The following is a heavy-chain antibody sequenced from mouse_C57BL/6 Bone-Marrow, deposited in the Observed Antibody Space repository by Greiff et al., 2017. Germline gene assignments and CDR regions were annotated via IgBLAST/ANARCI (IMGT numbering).Heavy chain of an antibody. CDR1: GFTFSDYY. V-gene: IGHV5-16*01. D-gene: IGHD1-1*02. CDR3: ARETMPYWYVDV. J-gene: IGHJ1*03. Sequence: EVKLVESEGGLVQPGSSMKLSCTASGFTFSDYYMAWVRQVPEKGLEWVANINYDGSSTYYLDSLKSRFIISRDNAKNILYLQMSSLKSEDTATYYCARETMPYWYVDVWGTGTTVTVSS. CDR2: INYDGSST.